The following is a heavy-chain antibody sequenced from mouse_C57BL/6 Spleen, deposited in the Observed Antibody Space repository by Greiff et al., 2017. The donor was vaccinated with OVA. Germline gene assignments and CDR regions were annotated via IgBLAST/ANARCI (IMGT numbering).Heavy chain of an antibody. J-gene: IGHJ3*01. CDR1: GFTFSNYW. CDR2: ISLKSDNYAT. CDR3: TPPFYYDYDGGLSY. Sequence: EVKVEESGGGLVQPGGSMKLSCVASGFTFSNYWMNWVRQSPETGLEWVAQISLKSDNYATHYAESVKGRFTISRDDSKSSVYLQMNNLRAEDTGIYYCTPPFYYDYDGGLSYWGQGTLVTVSA. V-gene: IGHV6-3*01. D-gene: IGHD2-4*01.